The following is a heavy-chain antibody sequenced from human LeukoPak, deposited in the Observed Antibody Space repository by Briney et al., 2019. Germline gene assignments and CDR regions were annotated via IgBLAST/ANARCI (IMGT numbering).Heavy chain of an antibody. V-gene: IGHV1-2*02. Sequence: GASVKVSCKASGYTFTGYYMHWVRQAPGQGLEWMGWINPNSGGTNYAQKLQGRVTMTRDTSISTAYMELSSLRSDDTAVYYCASHDSSGYIFDYWGQGTLVTVSS. CDR2: INPNSGGT. CDR3: ASHDSSGYIFDY. D-gene: IGHD3-22*01. CDR1: GYTFTGYY. J-gene: IGHJ4*02.